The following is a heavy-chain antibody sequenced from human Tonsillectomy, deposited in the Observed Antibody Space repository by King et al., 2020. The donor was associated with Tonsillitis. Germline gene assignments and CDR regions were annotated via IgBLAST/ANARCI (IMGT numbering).Heavy chain of an antibody. V-gene: IGHV3-33*08. CDR3: ARDFSYGFWDY. D-gene: IGHD1-26*01. Sequence: VQLVESGGGVVQPGRSLRLSCAASGFTFSSYGMNWVRQAPGKGLEWVAVISYDGSNKFYADSMKGRFTISRDNSKNTLYLQMNSLRAEDTAVYYCARDFSYGFWDYWCQGTPFTVSS. CDR1: GFTFSSYG. J-gene: IGHJ4*02. CDR2: ISYDGSNK.